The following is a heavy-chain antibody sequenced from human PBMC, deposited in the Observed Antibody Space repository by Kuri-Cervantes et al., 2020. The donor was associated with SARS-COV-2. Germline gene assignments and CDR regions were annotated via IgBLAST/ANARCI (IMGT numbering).Heavy chain of an antibody. D-gene: IGHD1-7*01. Sequence: SQTLSLTCAVSGYSISSGGYSWSWIRQPPGKGLEWIGSIYQAGSTFYNPSLKSRVSISLDRSKNQYSLKLNSVTAADTAVYYCARGGLELQPGYFRHWGQGTLVTVSS. CDR3: ARGGLELQPGYFRH. V-gene: IGHV4-30-2*01. CDR1: GYSISSGGYS. CDR2: IYQAGST. J-gene: IGHJ1*01.